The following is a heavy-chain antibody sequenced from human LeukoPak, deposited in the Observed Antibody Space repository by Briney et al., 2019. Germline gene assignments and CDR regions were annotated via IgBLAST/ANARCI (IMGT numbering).Heavy chain of an antibody. V-gene: IGHV3-30*18. CDR1: GFTFSSYG. J-gene: IGHJ6*02. CDR2: ISYDGSNK. CDR3: AKESLFYDILTPGHYGMDV. D-gene: IGHD3-9*01. Sequence: GGSLRLSCAASGFTFSSYGMHWVRQAPGKGLEWVAVISYDGSNKYYADSVKGRFTISRDNSKNTLYLQMNSLRAEDTAVYYCAKESLFYDILTPGHYGMDVWGQGTTVTVSS.